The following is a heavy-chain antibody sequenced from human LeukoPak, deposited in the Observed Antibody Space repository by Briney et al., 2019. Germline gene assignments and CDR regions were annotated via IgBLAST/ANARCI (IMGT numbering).Heavy chain of an antibody. CDR1: GGSFSGYY. Sequence: SETLSLTCAVYGGSFSGYYWSWIRQPPGKGLEWIGEINHSGSTNYNPSLKSRVTISVDTSKNQFSLRLSSVTAAGTAVYYCARAQLKERRAGNVYYFDYWGQGTLVTVSS. CDR2: INHSGST. V-gene: IGHV4-34*01. J-gene: IGHJ4*02. D-gene: IGHD2-2*01. CDR3: ARAQLKERRAGNVYYFDY.